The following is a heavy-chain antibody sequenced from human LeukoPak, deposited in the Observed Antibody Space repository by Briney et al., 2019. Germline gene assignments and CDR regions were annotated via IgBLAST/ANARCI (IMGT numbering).Heavy chain of an antibody. D-gene: IGHD3-10*01. V-gene: IGHV4-39*01. CDR3: ARVRRGGDSCFDY. J-gene: IGHJ4*02. Sequence: PSETLSLTCTVSGGSISSSSYYWVWIRQPPGKGLEWIGNIFYGGSTYYNPSLKSRVSISADTSKKQFSLKLSSVTAADTAVYYCARVRRGGDSCFDYWGQGTLVTVSS. CDR2: IFYGGST. CDR1: GGSISSSSYY.